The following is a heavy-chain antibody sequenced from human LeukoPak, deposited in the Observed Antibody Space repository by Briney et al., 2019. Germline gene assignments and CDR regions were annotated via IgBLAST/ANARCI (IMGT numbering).Heavy chain of an antibody. CDR3: ARDSGSSWSHY. J-gene: IGHJ4*02. CDR2: ISSSSSYI. CDR1: GFTFSSYS. Sequence: GGSLRLSCAASGFTFSSYSMNWVRQAPGKGLEWVSSISSSSSYIYYADSVKGRLTISRDNAKNSLYLQMNSLRAEDTAVYYCARDSGSSWSHYWGQGTLVTVSS. V-gene: IGHV3-21*01. D-gene: IGHD6-13*01.